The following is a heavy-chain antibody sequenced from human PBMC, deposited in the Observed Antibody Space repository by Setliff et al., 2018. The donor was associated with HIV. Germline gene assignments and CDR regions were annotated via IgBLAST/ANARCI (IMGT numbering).Heavy chain of an antibody. J-gene: IGHJ3*02. Sequence: PGESLKISCAASGFSFSSFAMSWVRQVPGKGLAWVSAISGSGDNTYYADSVKGRFTISRDNSKNTLYLQMNSLRAEDTAVYYCAKDLHYDSSGYYMDAFDIWGQGTMVTVSS. D-gene: IGHD3-22*01. CDR2: ISGSGDNT. V-gene: IGHV3-23*01. CDR1: GFSFSSFA. CDR3: AKDLHYDSSGYYMDAFDI.